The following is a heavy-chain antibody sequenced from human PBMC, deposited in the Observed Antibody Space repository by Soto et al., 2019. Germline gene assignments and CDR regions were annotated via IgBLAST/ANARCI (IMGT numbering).Heavy chain of an antibody. CDR3: ASDFRTRGWFRQAGNFAMDV. Sequence: QVQLVQSGAEVRKPGASVKVSCKASGYPYTNSYMHWVRQAPGQGLEWMGWIHPNTGGTNYAQKFQGRVTMTRDTSVSTVYMELNRLTSDDTATYFCASDFRTRGWFRQAGNFAMDVWGPGKTVTVS. J-gene: IGHJ6*02. CDR2: IHPNTGGT. CDR1: GYPYTNSY. D-gene: IGHD6-19*01. V-gene: IGHV1-2*02.